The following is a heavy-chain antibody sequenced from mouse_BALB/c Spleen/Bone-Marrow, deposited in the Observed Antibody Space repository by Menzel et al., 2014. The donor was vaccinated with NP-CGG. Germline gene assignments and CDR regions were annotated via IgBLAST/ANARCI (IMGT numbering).Heavy chain of an antibody. J-gene: IGHJ2*01. CDR3: ARSNWICYFDY. CDR1: GFTFSSFG. CDR2: ISRGSSTI. D-gene: IGHD4-1*01. V-gene: IGHV5-17*02. Sequence: EVKLMESGGGLVQPGGSRKLSCAASGFTFSSFGMHWVRQAPEKGLEWVAYISRGSSTIYYADPVKGRFTISRDTPKNTLFLQMTSLRSEDTAMYYCARSNWICYFDYWDQGTTLTVSS.